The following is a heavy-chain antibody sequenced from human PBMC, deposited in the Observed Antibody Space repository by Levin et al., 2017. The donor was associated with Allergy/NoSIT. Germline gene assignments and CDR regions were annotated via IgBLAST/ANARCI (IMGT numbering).Heavy chain of an antibody. CDR2: IKQDGSER. CDR3: ARDPLAAAGGMG. Sequence: GGSLRLSCEASGFTLSNYWMSWVRQAPGKGLEWVANIKQDGSERYYVDSVKGRFTISRDNAKNSLYLQMNSLRAEDTAVYYCARDPLAAAGGMGWGQGTLVTVSS. D-gene: IGHD6-13*01. V-gene: IGHV3-7*04. J-gene: IGHJ4*02. CDR1: GFTLSNYW.